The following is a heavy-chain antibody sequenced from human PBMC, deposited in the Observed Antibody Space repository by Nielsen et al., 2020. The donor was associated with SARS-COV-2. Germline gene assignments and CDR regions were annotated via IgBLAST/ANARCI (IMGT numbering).Heavy chain of an antibody. CDR2: INPSGGST. Sequence: ASVKVSCKASGYTFTGYYMHWVRQAPGQGLEWMGIINPSGGSTSYAQKFQGRVTMTRDTSTSTVYMELSSLRSEDTAVYYCARAGPSQATEDPYDILTGPRNYYGMDVWGQGTTVTVSS. CDR3: ARAGPSQATEDPYDILTGPRNYYGMDV. J-gene: IGHJ6*02. CDR1: GYTFTGYY. D-gene: IGHD3-9*01. V-gene: IGHV1-46*01.